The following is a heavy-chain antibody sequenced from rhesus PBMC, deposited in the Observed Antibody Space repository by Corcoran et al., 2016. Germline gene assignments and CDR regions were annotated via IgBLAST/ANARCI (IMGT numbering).Heavy chain of an antibody. CDR3: AREAYCTGIHCYADWYFDL. J-gene: IGHJ2*01. V-gene: IGHV4S2*01. CDR2: IDGSGGRT. CDR1: GASITFNS. D-gene: IGHD2-27*01. Sequence: QVQLQESGPGLVKPSEALPLTCAVSGASITFNSWCLLRPAPGKGLEWIGRIDGSGGRTDHNPSLKSRVTFSIDTSKNHFSLNLISVTAADTAVYYCAREAYCTGIHCYADWYFDLWGPGTPITVSS.